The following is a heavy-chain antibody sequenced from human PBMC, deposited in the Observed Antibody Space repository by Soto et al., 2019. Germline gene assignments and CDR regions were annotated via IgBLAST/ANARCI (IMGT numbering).Heavy chain of an antibody. V-gene: IGHV3-23*01. Sequence: GGSLRLSCAASGFNFRYYAMSWVRQAPGQGLEWVSVISGDGTVTDSADAVKGRFTNSRDNSRNTLYLQMNSLTAEDTDIYFCAKRYGDSGSSDCRALQYWGQGTLVTVSS. CDR3: AKRYGDSGSSDCRALQY. D-gene: IGHD6-6*01. CDR2: ISGDGTVT. CDR1: GFNFRYYA. J-gene: IGHJ4*02.